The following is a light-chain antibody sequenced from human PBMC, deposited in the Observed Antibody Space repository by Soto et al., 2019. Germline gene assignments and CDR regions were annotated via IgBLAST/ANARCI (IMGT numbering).Light chain of an antibody. CDR1: QSISSY. V-gene: IGKV1-39*01. CDR2: AAS. Sequence: LQIAQPPSPLSASVGGTVTDPCRASQSISSYLNWYQQKPGKAPKLLIYAASSLQRGVPSRFSGSGSGTDFTLTISSLQPEDFATYYCQQSYITPSTFGPGTKVDIK. CDR3: QQSYITPST. J-gene: IGKJ3*01.